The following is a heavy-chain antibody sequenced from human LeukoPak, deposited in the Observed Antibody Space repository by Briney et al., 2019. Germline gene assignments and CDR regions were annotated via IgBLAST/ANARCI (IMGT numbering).Heavy chain of an antibody. CDR1: GYTFTGYY. D-gene: IGHD1-26*01. V-gene: IGHV1-2*02. CDR3: ARDVPKGGSYFRWWFDP. Sequence: GASVKVSCKASGYTFTGYYMHWVRQAPGQGLEWMGWINPNSGGTNYAQKFQGRVTMTRDTSISTAYMELSRLRSDDTAVYYCARDVPKGGSYFRWWFDPWGQGTLVTVSS. CDR2: INPNSGGT. J-gene: IGHJ5*02.